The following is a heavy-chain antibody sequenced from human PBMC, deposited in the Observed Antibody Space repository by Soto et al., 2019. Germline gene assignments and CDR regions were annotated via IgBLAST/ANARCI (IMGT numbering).Heavy chain of an antibody. V-gene: IGHV3-15*07. D-gene: IGHD3-3*01. CDR2: IKSKTDGGTT. J-gene: IGHJ6*04. CDR1: GFTFSNAW. Sequence: GGSVRLSCAASGFTFSNAWMKWFRQAPGKGLEWVGRIKSKTDGGTTDYAAPVKGRFTISRDDSKNTLYLQMNSLKTEDTAVYYCTTASALRFLEWLSYGGRYYYYGMDVWGKGTTVTVSS. CDR3: TTASALRFLEWLSYGGRYYYYGMDV.